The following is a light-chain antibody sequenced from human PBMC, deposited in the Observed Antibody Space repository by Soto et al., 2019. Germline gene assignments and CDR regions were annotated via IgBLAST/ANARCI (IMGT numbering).Light chain of an antibody. CDR2: GAS. V-gene: IGKV3-15*01. CDR3: QQYADWPRT. Sequence: EIVMTQSPATLSVSPGERATLSCRASQSVSSNLAWYQQKPGQAPRLIIYGASTRATGIPARFSGSGSGTEFTLTISSPQSGDVAVYYCQQYADWPRTLGQGTKVDI. J-gene: IGKJ1*01. CDR1: QSVSSN.